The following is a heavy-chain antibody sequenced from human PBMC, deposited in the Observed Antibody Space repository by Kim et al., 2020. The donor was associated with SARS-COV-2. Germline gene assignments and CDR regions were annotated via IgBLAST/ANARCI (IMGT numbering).Heavy chain of an antibody. Sequence: GGSLRLSCAASGFIFSNYAIHWVRQAPGKGLEWVAVIWNDGNRKYYADSVKGRFTISRDNSKNTLYLQMNDLRAEDMATYYCTREYCSSSSCTFDYWGQGTLVTVSS. J-gene: IGHJ4*02. CDR2: IWNDGNRK. V-gene: IGHV3-33*01. CDR1: GFIFSNYA. D-gene: IGHD2-2*01. CDR3: TREYCSSSSCTFDY.